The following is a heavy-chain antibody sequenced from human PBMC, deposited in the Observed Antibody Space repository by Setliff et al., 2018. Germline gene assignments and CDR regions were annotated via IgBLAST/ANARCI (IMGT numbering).Heavy chain of an antibody. CDR2: IYTGWSS. V-gene: IGHV4-61*09. CDR3: ARMSGFQYIDV. CDR1: GDSISSRTHY. J-gene: IGHJ6*03. Sequence: SETLSLTCTVSGDSISSRTHYWSWIRQPAGKGLEWIGQIYTGWSSNYNPSLKSRVTMSLDTSKNQFSLNLSSVTAADTAVYYCARMSGFQYIDVWGKGTTVTVSS. D-gene: IGHD3-3*01.